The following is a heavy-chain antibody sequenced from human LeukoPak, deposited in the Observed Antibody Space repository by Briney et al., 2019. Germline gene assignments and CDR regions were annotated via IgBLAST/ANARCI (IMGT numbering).Heavy chain of an antibody. Sequence: GGSLRLSCAASGFTFSSYAMSWVRQAPGKGLEWVSVLYGAGSTYYADSVKGRFTISRHDSHNTLFLQMNSLRAEDTALYYCARGSTPGFSTGRIDFWGQGTLVTVSS. J-gene: IGHJ4*02. V-gene: IGHV3-53*04. CDR2: LYGAGST. CDR1: GFTFSSYA. D-gene: IGHD6-19*01. CDR3: ARGSTPGFSTGRIDF.